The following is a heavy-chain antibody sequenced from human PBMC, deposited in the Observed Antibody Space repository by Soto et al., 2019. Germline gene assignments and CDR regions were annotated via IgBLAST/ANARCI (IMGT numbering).Heavy chain of an antibody. Sequence: PGGSLRLSCAASGFTFSSYSMNWVRQAPGKGLEWVSYISSSSSTIYYADSVKGRFTISRDNAKNSLYLQMNSLRAEDTAVYYCARATGTTIFGVVFDYWGQGTLVTVS. J-gene: IGHJ4*02. V-gene: IGHV3-48*01. CDR2: ISSSSSTI. D-gene: IGHD3-3*01. CDR1: GFTFSSYS. CDR3: ARATGTTIFGVVFDY.